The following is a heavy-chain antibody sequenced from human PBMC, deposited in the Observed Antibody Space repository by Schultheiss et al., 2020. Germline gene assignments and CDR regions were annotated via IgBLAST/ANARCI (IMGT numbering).Heavy chain of an antibody. CDR2: IIPIFGTA. D-gene: IGHD3-16*01. J-gene: IGHJ4*02. CDR3: ARVPVVDEGLIGDS. CDR1: GGTFSSYA. V-gene: IGHV1-69*05. Sequence: SVKVSCKASGGTFSSYAISWVRQAPGQGLEWMGGIIPIFGTANYAQKFQGRVTMTTDTSTSTAYMELRSLRSDDTAVYYCARVPVVDEGLIGDSWGQGTLVTVSS.